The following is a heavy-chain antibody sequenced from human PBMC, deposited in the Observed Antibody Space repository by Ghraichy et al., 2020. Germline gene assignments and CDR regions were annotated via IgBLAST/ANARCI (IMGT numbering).Heavy chain of an antibody. J-gene: IGHJ4*02. CDR3: ARDRTPYSSGFYTDFDY. V-gene: IGHV3-7*03. Sequence: SCAASGFAFHSHWMNWVRQAPGKGLEWVANIKEDGSEKYYVDSVKGRFTVSRDNAKNSLYLQMNSLRAEDTAIYYCARDRTPYSSGFYTDFDYWGQGSLVTVSS. D-gene: IGHD6-19*01. CDR1: GFAFHSHW. CDR2: IKEDGSEK.